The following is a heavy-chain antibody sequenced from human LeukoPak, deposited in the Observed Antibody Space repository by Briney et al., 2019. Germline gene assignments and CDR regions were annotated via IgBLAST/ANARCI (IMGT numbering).Heavy chain of an antibody. CDR1: GFTFSSYA. CDR3: AKSVNYYYYYGMDV. V-gene: IGHV3-23*01. Sequence: GGSLRLSCAASGFTFSSYAMSWVRQAPGKGLEWVSAISGSGGSTYYADSVKGRFTISRDNSKNTLYLQMNSLRAEDTAVYYCAKSVNYYYYYGMDVWGQGTTVTVSS. CDR2: ISGSGGST. J-gene: IGHJ6*02.